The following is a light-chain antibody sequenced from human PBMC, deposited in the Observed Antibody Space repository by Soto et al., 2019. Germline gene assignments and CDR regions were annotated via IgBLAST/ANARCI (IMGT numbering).Light chain of an antibody. Sequence: QAVVTQEPSLTVSPGGTVTLTCGSSTGAVTSGHYPYWFQQKPGQAPRTLIYGISNKHSWTPARFSGSLLGGKAALTLSGAQPEDEADYYCLLSYNGPWVFGGGTKLTVL. CDR3: LLSYNGPWV. CDR2: GIS. V-gene: IGLV7-46*01. J-gene: IGLJ2*01. CDR1: TGAVTSGHY.